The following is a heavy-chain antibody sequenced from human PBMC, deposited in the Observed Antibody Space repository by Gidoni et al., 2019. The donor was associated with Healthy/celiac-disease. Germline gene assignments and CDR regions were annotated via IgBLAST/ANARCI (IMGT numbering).Heavy chain of an antibody. CDR1: GYTFTYRY. CDR2: ITPFNGNT. CDR3: ATTYSSSSYDYYGMDV. J-gene: IGHJ6*02. Sequence: QMQLVQSGAEVKKTGSSVKVSCKASGYTFTYRYLHWVRQAPGQALEWMGWITPFNGNTNYAQKFQDRVTITRDRSMSTAYMELSSLRSEDTAMYYCATTYSSSSYDYYGMDVWGQGTTVTVSS. V-gene: IGHV1-45*02. D-gene: IGHD6-6*01.